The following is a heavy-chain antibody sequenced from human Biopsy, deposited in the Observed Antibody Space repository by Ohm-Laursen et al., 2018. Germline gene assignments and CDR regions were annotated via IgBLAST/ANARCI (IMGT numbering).Heavy chain of an antibody. J-gene: IGHJ6*02. CDR1: GASVNTFDFY. V-gene: IGHV4-61*08. Sequence: GTLSLTCTVSGASVNTFDFYWAWIRQPPGKGLEWIGYIFYSGTTKYNPSLQRRVRLSLDTANNQFSLTLKSVSAAYTATYYCARAYYYGAGSFYSPWMEVWGQGTTVSVS. CDR2: IFYSGTT. CDR3: ARAYYYGAGSFYSPWMEV. D-gene: IGHD3-10*01.